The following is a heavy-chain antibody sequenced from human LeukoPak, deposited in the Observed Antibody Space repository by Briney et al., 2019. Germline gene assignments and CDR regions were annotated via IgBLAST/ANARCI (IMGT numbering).Heavy chain of an antibody. V-gene: IGHV4-38-2*02. J-gene: IGHJ5*02. CDR2: IYHSGST. CDR1: GYSISSGYF. CDR3: ARHSIVGATNWFDP. Sequence: SETLSLTCTVSGYSISSGYFWGWIRQPPGKGLEWIGSIYHSGSTCYNPSLKSRVTISVDTSKNRFSLKLSSVTAADTAVYYCARHSIVGATNWFDPWGQGTLVTVSS. D-gene: IGHD1-26*01.